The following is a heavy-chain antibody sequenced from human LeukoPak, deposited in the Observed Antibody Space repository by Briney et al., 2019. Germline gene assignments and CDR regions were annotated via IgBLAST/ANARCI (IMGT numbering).Heavy chain of an antibody. CDR2: ISYDGSNK. D-gene: IGHD3-22*01. V-gene: IGHV3-30-3*01. Sequence: PGGSLRLSCAASGFTFSSYAMHWVRQAPGKGLKWVAVISYDGSNKYYADSVKGRFTISRDNSKNTLYLQMNSLRAEDTAVYYCASDYYYDSSGFDYWGQGTLVTVSS. CDR3: ASDYYYDSSGFDY. CDR1: GFTFSSYA. J-gene: IGHJ4*02.